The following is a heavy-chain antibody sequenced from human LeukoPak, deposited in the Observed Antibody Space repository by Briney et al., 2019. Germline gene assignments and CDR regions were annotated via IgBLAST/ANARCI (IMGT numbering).Heavy chain of an antibody. V-gene: IGHV1-46*01. D-gene: IGHD1-26*01. CDR3: ARSSYSGSYSPHFDY. CDR1: GYTLTSYY. CDR2: INPSGGST. Sequence: GASVKVSCKASGYTLTSYYMHWVRQAPGQGLEWMGIINPSGGSTSYAQKFQGRVTMTRDTSTSTVYMELSSLRSEDTAVYYCARSSYSGSYSPHFDYWGQGTLVTVSS. J-gene: IGHJ4*02.